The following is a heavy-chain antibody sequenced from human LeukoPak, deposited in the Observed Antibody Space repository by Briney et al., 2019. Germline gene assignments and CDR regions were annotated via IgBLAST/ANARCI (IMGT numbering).Heavy chain of an antibody. CDR1: GGSISDYY. Sequence: SETLSLTCTVSGGSISDYYWSWIRQPPGKGLEWIGYIYYSGSTNYNPSLKSRVTISVDTSKNQFSLKLSSVTAADTAVYYCASPMGSDAFDIWGQGTMVTVSS. V-gene: IGHV4-59*01. CDR2: IYYSGST. J-gene: IGHJ3*02. CDR3: ASPMGSDAFDI. D-gene: IGHD3-10*01.